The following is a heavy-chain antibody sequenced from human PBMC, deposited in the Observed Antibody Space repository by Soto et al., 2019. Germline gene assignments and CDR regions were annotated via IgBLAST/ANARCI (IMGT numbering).Heavy chain of an antibody. Sequence: PWWSLRLSCSASVFTFSSYSMNWFRQAPGKGLEWVSSISSSSSYIYYADSVKGRFTISRDNAKNSLYLQMNSLRAEDTAVYYCARQGDSSSFRYWGQGTLVTVSS. CDR1: VFTFSSYS. CDR2: ISSSSSYI. D-gene: IGHD6-6*01. J-gene: IGHJ4*02. CDR3: ARQGDSSSFRY. V-gene: IGHV3-21*01.